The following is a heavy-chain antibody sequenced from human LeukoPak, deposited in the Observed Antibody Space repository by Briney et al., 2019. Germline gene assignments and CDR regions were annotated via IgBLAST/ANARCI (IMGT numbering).Heavy chain of an antibody. Sequence: ASVKVSCKASGYTFTTYDINWVRQATGQGLEWMGWMNPNSGNTGYAQKFQGRVTMTRNTSISTAYMELSSLRSEDTAVYYCARALSRAAAGPKGYWGQGTLVTVSS. D-gene: IGHD6-13*01. CDR2: MNPNSGNT. V-gene: IGHV1-8*01. CDR3: ARALSRAAAGPKGY. J-gene: IGHJ4*02. CDR1: GYTFTTYD.